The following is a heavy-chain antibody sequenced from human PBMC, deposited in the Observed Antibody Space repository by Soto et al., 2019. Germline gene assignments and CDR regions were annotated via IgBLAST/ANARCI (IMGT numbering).Heavy chain of an antibody. Sequence: QVQLVESGGGVVQPGRSLRLSCAASGFTFSSYAMHWVRQAPGKGLEWVAVISYDGSNKYYADSVKGRFTISRDNSKNTLYLQKNSLRAEDTAVYYCARSSWNYVLAFLGQGTLVTVSS. CDR2: ISYDGSNK. D-gene: IGHD1-7*01. J-gene: IGHJ4*02. V-gene: IGHV3-30-3*01. CDR3: ARSSWNYVLAF. CDR1: GFTFSSYA.